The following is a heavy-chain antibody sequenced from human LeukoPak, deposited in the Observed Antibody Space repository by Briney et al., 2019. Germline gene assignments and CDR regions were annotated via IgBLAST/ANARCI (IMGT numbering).Heavy chain of an antibody. CDR1: GFTFSSYE. CDR2: ISSSGSTI. J-gene: IGHJ6*03. CDR3: ARVGWDIVVVTAAIDGSSYYYYYMDV. Sequence: PGGSLRLSCAASGFTFSSYEMNWVRQAPGKGLEWVSYISSSGSTIYYADSVKGRFTISRDNAKNSLYLQMNSLRAEDTAVYYCARVGWDIVVVTAAIDGSSYYYYYMDVWGKGTTVTASS. V-gene: IGHV3-48*03. D-gene: IGHD2-2*01.